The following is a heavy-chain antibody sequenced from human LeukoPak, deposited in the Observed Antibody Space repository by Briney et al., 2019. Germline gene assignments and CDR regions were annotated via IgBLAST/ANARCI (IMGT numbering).Heavy chain of an antibody. V-gene: IGHV3-23*01. CDR2: ISGSGGIT. CDR1: GFTFSSCA. D-gene: IGHD3-22*01. Sequence: PGGSLRLSCAASGFTFSSCAMNWVRQAPGKGLERVSGISGSGGITHYADSVRGRFTISRDNSKNTLYLQMNSLRAEDTAVYYCAKDPTDFDSSGQTYFDYWGQGSLVTVSS. J-gene: IGHJ4*02. CDR3: AKDPTDFDSSGQTYFDY.